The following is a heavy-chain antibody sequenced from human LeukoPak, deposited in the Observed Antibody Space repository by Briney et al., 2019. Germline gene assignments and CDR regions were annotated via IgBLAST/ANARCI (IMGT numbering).Heavy chain of an antibody. V-gene: IGHV4-4*07. D-gene: IGHD6-19*01. J-gene: IGHJ6*03. Sequence: SETLSLTCTVSGGSISSYYWSWIRQPAGKGLEWIGRIYTSGSTNYNPSLKSRVTMSVDTSKNQFSLKLSSVTAADTAVYYCARDQGWYGADYYYYYYMDVWGKGTTVTVSS. CDR3: ARDQGWYGADYYYYYYMDV. CDR2: IYTSGST. CDR1: GGSISSYY.